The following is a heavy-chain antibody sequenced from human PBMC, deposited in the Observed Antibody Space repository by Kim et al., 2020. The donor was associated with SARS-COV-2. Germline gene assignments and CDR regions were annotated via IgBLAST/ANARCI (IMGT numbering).Heavy chain of an antibody. CDR1: DDSINYY. D-gene: IGHD2-15*01. CDR3: ARRGGSWAGLFH. Sequence: SETLSLTCTVSDDSINYYWSWLRQPQGKRLEWIGNVYHTESPNYNPSLESRLTTSLDTSRNQFSLKLSSVTAADTALYYCARRGGSWAGLFHWGQGTLVTVSS. J-gene: IGHJ4*02. CDR2: VYHTESP. V-gene: IGHV4-59*01.